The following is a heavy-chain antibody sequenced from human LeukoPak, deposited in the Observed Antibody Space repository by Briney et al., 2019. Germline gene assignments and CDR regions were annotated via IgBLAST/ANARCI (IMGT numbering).Heavy chain of an antibody. Sequence: PGGSLRLSCAASGFTFNSYWMSWVRQAPGKGLEWVANINQDGSEKYYVDSVKGRFTISRDSAKNSLYLQMHSLRADDTAVYYCARDRNGGWCAVLDYLGQGTLVTVSS. D-gene: IGHD6-19*01. CDR1: GFTFNSYW. CDR3: ARDRNGGWCAVLDY. V-gene: IGHV3-7*03. CDR2: INQDGSEK. J-gene: IGHJ4*02.